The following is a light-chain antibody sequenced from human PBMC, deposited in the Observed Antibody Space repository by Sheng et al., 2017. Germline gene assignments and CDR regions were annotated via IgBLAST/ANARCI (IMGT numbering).Light chain of an antibody. J-gene: IGKJ4*01. CDR2: GAS. V-gene: IGKV3-20*01. Sequence: EIVLTQSPAILSLSPGERATLSCRASHSVSSNLAWYQQIPGQAPRLLIYGASSRATGIPXRFSGSGSGTDFTLTISRLEPEDFAVYYCQQYGSSPLTFGGGPRWRSN. CDR1: HSVSSN. CDR3: QQYGSSPLT.